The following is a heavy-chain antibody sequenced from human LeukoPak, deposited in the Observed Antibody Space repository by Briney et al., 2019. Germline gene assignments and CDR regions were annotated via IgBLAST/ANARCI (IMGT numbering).Heavy chain of an antibody. CDR1: GGTFSRYA. CDR2: ISAYNGNT. V-gene: IGHV1-18*01. J-gene: IGHJ4*02. CDR3: ARVDSSGYYY. D-gene: IGHD3-22*01. Sequence: ASVKVSCKASGGTFSRYAISWVRQAPGQGLEWMGWISAYNGNTNYAQKLQGRVTMTTDTSTSTAYMELRSLRSDDTAVYYCARVDSSGYYYWGQGTLVTVSS.